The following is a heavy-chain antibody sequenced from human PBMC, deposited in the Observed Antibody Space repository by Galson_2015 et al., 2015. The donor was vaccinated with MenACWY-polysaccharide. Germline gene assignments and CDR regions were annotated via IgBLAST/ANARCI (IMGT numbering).Heavy chain of an antibody. CDR3: ARFPGLATSNGGFDC. CDR1: GFTFGTYY. D-gene: IGHD2-8*01. J-gene: IGHJ4*02. Sequence: SLRLSCEASGFTFGTYYMHWVRQAPGKGLVWVSRISTGGSSTVYADSVQGRFTISRDHAKNTLYLQMNSLRAEDTAVYFCARFPGLATSNGGFDCWGQGTLVTVSS. V-gene: IGHV3-74*01. CDR2: ISTGGSST.